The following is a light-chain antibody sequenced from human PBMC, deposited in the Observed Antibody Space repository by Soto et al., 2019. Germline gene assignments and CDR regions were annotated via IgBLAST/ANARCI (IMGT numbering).Light chain of an antibody. Sequence: ETVLTQSPATLSLSPGERATLSCRASQNIDNDLAWYQQKPGQAPRLLIYGASIRATDIPARFSGSGSGTDFTLTINSLQSEDFADYYCQQFNNWPITFGGGTKVENK. J-gene: IGKJ4*01. V-gene: IGKV3D-15*01. CDR1: QNIDND. CDR2: GAS. CDR3: QQFNNWPIT.